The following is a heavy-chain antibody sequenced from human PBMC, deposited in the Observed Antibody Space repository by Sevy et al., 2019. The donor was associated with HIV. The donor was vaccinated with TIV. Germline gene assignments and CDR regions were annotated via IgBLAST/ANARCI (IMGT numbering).Heavy chain of an antibody. Sequence: GGSLRLSCAASGFTFSNYGMHWVRQAPGKGLEWVALIRFDASTKYYKDSVKGRFTVSRDNAKNILYLQMNSLRPEDTAVYYSAKDLTGRYTSSSGDFDYWGQGTLVTVSS. D-gene: IGHD6-6*01. CDR2: IRFDASTK. J-gene: IGHJ4*02. CDR3: AKDLTGRYTSSSGDFDY. CDR1: GFTFSNYG. V-gene: IGHV3-30*02.